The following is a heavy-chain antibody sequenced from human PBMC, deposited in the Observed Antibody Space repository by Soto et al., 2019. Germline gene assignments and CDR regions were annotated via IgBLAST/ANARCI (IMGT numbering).Heavy chain of an antibody. V-gene: IGHV1-2*02. CDR2: IGPNRGDT. J-gene: IGHJ4*02. D-gene: IGHD1-7*01. CDR3: GRGRSGELVVFY. Sequence: QVQLVQSGAEVKKSGASVKVSCKASGYTFTGYYIHWVRQPPGQGPEWMGEIGPNRGDTRYAQKFQGRVTMTRDTSITTVYMELSNLSPDDTAVYYCGRGRSGELVVFYWGQGTLVTVYS. CDR1: GYTFTGYY.